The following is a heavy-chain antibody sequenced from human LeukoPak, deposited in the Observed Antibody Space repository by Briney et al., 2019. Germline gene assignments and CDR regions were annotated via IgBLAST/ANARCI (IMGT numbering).Heavy chain of an antibody. CDR3: ARVERMGPARGEYFDY. CDR2: IYTSGST. D-gene: IGHD3-16*01. V-gene: IGHV4-61*02. CDR1: GGSISSGSYY. Sequence: SQTLSLTCTVSGGSISSGSYYWRWIRQPAGTGLEWIGRIYTSGSTNYNPSLKSRVTISVDTSKNQFSLKLSSVTAADTAVYYCARVERMGPARGEYFDYWGQGTLVTVSS. J-gene: IGHJ4*02.